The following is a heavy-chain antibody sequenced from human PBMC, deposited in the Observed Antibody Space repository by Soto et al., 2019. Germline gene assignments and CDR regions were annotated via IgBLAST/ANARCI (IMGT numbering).Heavy chain of an antibody. CDR1: GYTFTSYG. CDR3: ARAAIVRTAVSYFDY. V-gene: IGHV1-18*01. CDR2: INTYNGNT. J-gene: IGHJ4*02. Sequence: QVQLVHSGAEVKKPGASVKVSCKASGYTFTSYGISWMRQAPGQGLEWMGWINTYNGNTYYAQKLQGRVTMTTDTSTRTAYMELRSLRSDDTAVYYCARAAIVRTAVSYFDYWGQGTLVTVSS. D-gene: IGHD3-22*01.